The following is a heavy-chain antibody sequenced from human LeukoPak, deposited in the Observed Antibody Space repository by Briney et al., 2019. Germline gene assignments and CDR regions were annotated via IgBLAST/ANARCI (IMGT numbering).Heavy chain of an antibody. CDR1: GGSISSGGYS. CDR3: ARGDTAMADAFDI. Sequence: SETLSLTCAVSGGSISSGGYSWSWIRQPPGKGLEWIGYIYHSGSTYYNPSLKSRVTISVDRSKNQFSLKLSSVTAADTAVYYCARGDTAMADAFDIWGQGTMVTVSS. CDR2: IYHSGST. V-gene: IGHV4-30-2*01. D-gene: IGHD5-18*01. J-gene: IGHJ3*02.